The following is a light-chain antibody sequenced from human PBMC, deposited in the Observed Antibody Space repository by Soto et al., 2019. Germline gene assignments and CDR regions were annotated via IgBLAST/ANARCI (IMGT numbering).Light chain of an antibody. Sequence: IVRTQSHDLLSLSTGQRATLSCRASQSVSIHLAWYQQKPGQAPRLLIYGASTRATGIPARFSGGGSGTEFTLTISSLQSEDFAIYYCQQYNEGPPLPFGGGAKVDI. V-gene: IGKV3-15*01. CDR2: GAS. CDR3: QQYNEGPPLP. CDR1: QSVSIH. J-gene: IGKJ4*01.